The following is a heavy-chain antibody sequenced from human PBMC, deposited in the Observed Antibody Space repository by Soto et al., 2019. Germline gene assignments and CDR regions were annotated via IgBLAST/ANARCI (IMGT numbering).Heavy chain of an antibody. Sequence: GASVKVSCKASGYTFTNYGISWVRQAPGQGLEWMGWISAYSGNTGYAQKFQGRVTMTRNTSISTAYMELSSLRSEDTAVYYCVRIAAAGPYYYYYGMDVWGQGTTVTVSS. J-gene: IGHJ6*02. V-gene: IGHV1-8*02. D-gene: IGHD6-13*01. CDR1: GYTFTNYG. CDR3: VRIAAAGPYYYYYGMDV. CDR2: ISAYSGNT.